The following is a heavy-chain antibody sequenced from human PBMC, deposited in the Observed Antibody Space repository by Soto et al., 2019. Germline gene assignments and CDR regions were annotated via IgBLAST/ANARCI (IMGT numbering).Heavy chain of an antibody. CDR1: GLTFSNYI. CDR2: ISGSGGPT. J-gene: IGHJ4*02. V-gene: IGHV3-23*01. Sequence: GGSLRLSCVVSGLTFSNYIMSWVRQAPGKGLEWVSTISGSGGPTYYVDSVKGRFTISRDNSKNTLYLQLNSLRAEDTAVYYCSKGCGDFWGQGTLVTVSS. CDR3: SKGCGDF.